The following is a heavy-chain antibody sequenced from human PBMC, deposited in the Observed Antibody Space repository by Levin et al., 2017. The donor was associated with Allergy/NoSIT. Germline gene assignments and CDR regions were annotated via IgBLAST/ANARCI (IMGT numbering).Heavy chain of an antibody. V-gene: IGHV3-53*01. CDR3: ARYSYGRPDYYYGMDV. Sequence: EASVKVSCAASGFTVSSNYMSWVRQAPGKGLEWVSVIYSGGSTYYADSVKGRFTISRDNSKNTLYLQMNSLRAEDTAVYYCARYSYGRPDYYYGMDVWGQGTTVTVSS. J-gene: IGHJ6*02. D-gene: IGHD5-18*01. CDR1: GFTVSSNY. CDR2: IYSGGST.